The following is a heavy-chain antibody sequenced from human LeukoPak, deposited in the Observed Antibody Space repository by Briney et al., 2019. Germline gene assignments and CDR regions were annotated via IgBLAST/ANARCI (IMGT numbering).Heavy chain of an antibody. CDR2: INPNSGGT. CDR1: GYTFTGYY. J-gene: IGHJ4*02. V-gene: IGHV1-2*02. Sequence: ASVKVSCKASGYTFTGYYMHWVRQAPGQGLEWMGWINPNSGGTNYAQKFQGRVTMTRDTSISTAYMELSGLRSDDTAVYYCARDRIFGVVIPLDYWGQGTLVTVSS. D-gene: IGHD3-3*01. CDR3: ARDRIFGVVIPLDY.